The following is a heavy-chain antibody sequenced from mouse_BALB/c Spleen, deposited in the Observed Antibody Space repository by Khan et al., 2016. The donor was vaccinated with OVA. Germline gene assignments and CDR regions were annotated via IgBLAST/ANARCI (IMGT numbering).Heavy chain of an antibody. Sequence: VQLQQPGPELKKPGETVKISCKASGYTFTSYGMNWVKQSPGKALKWMGWINTYTGEPTYADDFKGRFAFSLETSASTAYLQINNLKNEDTATYFCARPPYFSYTLDHWGQGTSGTVSS. J-gene: IGHJ4*01. V-gene: IGHV9-3-1*01. CDR2: INTYTGEP. D-gene: IGHD2-10*01. CDR1: GYTFTSYG. CDR3: ARPPYFSYTLDH.